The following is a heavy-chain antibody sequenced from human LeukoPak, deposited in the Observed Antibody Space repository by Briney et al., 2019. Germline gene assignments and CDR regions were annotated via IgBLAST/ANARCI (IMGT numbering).Heavy chain of an antibody. J-gene: IGHJ4*02. D-gene: IGHD3-3*01. CDR1: GGSISSSSYY. V-gene: IGHV4-39*07. CDR2: IYHSGST. CDR3: ARLEERFLEWFDY. Sequence: SETLSLTCTVSGGSISSSSYYWGWIRQPPGKGLEWIGEIYHSGSTNYNPSLKSRVTISVDKSKNQFSLKLSSVTAADTAVYYCARLEERFLEWFDYWGQGTLVTVSS.